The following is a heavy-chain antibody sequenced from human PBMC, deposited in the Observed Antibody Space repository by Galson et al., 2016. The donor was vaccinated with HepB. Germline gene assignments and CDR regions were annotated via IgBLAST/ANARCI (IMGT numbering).Heavy chain of an antibody. J-gene: IGHJ4*02. V-gene: IGHV3-7*01. CDR3: VRSFGRGAFDY. CDR1: GFTFKEYW. Sequence: SLRLSCAASGFTFKEYWMSWVRQSPGKGLQWVANIHEDGSVKYYVDSVRGRFTISRDNAETSVFLQLDSLTSDDTALYFCVRSFGRGAFDYWGQGTLLTVSS. D-gene: IGHD3-10*01. CDR2: IHEDGSVK.